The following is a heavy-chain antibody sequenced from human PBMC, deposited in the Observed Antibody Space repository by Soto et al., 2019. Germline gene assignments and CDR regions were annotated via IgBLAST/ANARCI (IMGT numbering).Heavy chain of an antibody. CDR3: AKDRAFLEWLLTPPYCGTDV. V-gene: IGHV3-30*18. J-gene: IGHJ6*02. D-gene: IGHD3-3*01. Sequence: GGSLRLSCAASGFTFSSYGMHWVRQAPGKGLEWVAVISYDGSNKYYADSVKGRFTISRDNSKNTLYLQMNSLRAEDTAVYYCAKDRAFLEWLLTPPYCGTDVWGPGTTLTLS. CDR1: GFTFSSYG. CDR2: ISYDGSNK.